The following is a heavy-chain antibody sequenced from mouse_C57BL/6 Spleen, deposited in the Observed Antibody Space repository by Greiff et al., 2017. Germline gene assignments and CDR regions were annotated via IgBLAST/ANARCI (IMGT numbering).Heavy chain of an antibody. CDR1: GFTFTDYY. D-gene: IGHD1-1*01. V-gene: IGHV7-3*01. J-gene: IGHJ1*03. Sequence: EVHLVESGGGLVQPGGSLSLSCAASGFTFTDYYMSWVRQPPGKALEWLGFIRNKANGYTTEYSASVKGRFTISRDNSQSILYLQMNALRAEDSATYYCATYYDGSSYGYWYFDVWGTGTTVTVSS. CDR2: IRNKANGYTT. CDR3: ATYYDGSSYGYWYFDV.